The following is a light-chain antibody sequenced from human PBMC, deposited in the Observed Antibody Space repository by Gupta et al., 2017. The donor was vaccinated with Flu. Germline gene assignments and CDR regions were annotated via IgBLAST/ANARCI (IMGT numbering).Light chain of an antibody. J-gene: IGKJ1*01. V-gene: IGKV3-20*01. CDR2: GAS. CDR1: QSISNNKY. Sequence: EIVLTQSPGTLSLSPGERATLSCRASQSISNNKYLAWHQQKSGQPPRLLIYGASNRASDVPDRFSGTGYGTDFTLTSSRREPEDFAVYYFQQDARSRTFGQGTKVEIK. CDR3: QQDARSRT.